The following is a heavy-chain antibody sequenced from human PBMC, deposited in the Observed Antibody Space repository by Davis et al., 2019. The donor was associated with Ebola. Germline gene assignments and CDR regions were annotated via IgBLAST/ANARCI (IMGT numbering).Heavy chain of an antibody. V-gene: IGHV1-3*01. CDR1: GYTFTSYA. CDR3: ARGSSSGWYYLYFQH. Sequence: ASVKVSCKASGYTFTSYAMHWVRQAPGQRLEWMGWINAGNGNTKYSQKFQGRVTITRDTSASTAYMELSSLRSGDTAVYYCARGSSSGWYYLYFQHWGQGTLITVSS. CDR2: INAGNGNT. D-gene: IGHD6-19*01. J-gene: IGHJ1*01.